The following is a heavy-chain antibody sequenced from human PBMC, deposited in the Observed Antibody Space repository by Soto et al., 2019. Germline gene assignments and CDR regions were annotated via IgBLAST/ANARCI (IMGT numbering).Heavy chain of an antibody. CDR1: GYTFTSYA. CDR2: INAGNGNT. J-gene: IGHJ4*02. D-gene: IGHD1-7*01. V-gene: IGHV1-3*01. Sequence: ASVKVSCKASGYTFTSYAMHWVRQAPGQRLEWMGWINAGNGNTKYSQKFQGRVTITRDTSASTAYMELSSLRPEDTAVYFCARTTDVSGTPDFDYWGEGTLVTGSS. CDR3: ARTTDVSGTPDFDY.